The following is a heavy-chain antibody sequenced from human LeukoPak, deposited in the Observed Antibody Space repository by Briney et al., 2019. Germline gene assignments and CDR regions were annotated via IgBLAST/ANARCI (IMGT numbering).Heavy chain of an antibody. J-gene: IGHJ5*02. CDR3: VRVPQRVPHNWFDP. CDR1: GYTFTSND. CDR2: MNPHSASV. Sequence: VSVKVSCKASGYTFTSNDINWVRQATGQGLEWMGWMNPHSASVGYAQKFQGRVIMTWDTSISTAYMELSSLTSDDTAVYYCVRVPQRVPHNWFDPWGQGTLVTVSS. D-gene: IGHD1-1*01. V-gene: IGHV1-8*01.